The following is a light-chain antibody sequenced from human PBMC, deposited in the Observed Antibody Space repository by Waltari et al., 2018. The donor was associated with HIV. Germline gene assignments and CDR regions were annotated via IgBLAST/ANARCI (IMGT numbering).Light chain of an antibody. J-gene: IGKJ4*01. Sequence: EIVLTQSPVTLSLSPGERATLSCRASQSISSYLHWYQHKPGQAPRLLIYDASNRDTGIPARFSGSGSGTDFTLTISSLEPEDFAFYYCQQRRDWPLTFGGGTRVEIK. V-gene: IGKV3-11*01. CDR2: DAS. CDR3: QQRRDWPLT. CDR1: QSISSY.